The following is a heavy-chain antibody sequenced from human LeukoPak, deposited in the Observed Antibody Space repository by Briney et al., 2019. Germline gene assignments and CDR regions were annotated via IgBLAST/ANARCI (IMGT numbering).Heavy chain of an antibody. Sequence: PGGSLRLSCAASGFTFSSYGMHWVRQAPGKGLEWIGYIYYSGSTYYNPSLKSRVTISVDTSKNQFSLKLSSVTAADTAVYYCAGHYDILTGYHSTSETDAFDIWGQGTMVTVSS. CDR3: AGHYDILTGYHSTSETDAFDI. CDR1: GFTFSSYG. D-gene: IGHD3-9*01. CDR2: IYYSGST. V-gene: IGHV4-59*06. J-gene: IGHJ3*02.